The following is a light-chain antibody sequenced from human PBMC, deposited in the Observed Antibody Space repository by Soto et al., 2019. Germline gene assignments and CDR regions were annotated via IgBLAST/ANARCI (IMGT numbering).Light chain of an antibody. Sequence: QSALTQPPSASGSPGQSVTISCTGSSSDVGGYNYVSWYQHHPGKAPKLIIYEVDKRSSGVPGRFSGSKSGNTASLTVSGLQAEDEADYYCSSHAAINVFGTGTKLTVL. CDR1: SSDVGGYNY. V-gene: IGLV2-8*01. CDR2: EVD. CDR3: SSHAAINV. J-gene: IGLJ1*01.